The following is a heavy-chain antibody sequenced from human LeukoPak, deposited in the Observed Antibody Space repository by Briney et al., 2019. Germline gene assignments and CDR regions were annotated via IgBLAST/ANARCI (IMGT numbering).Heavy chain of an antibody. D-gene: IGHD3-9*01. Sequence: QTGGSLRLSCAASGFTFSSYGMHWVRQAPGKGLEWVANIKQDGSEKYYVDSVKGRFTISRDNAKNSLYLQMNSLRAEDTAVYYCARPPDFDWLGFDYWGQGTLVTVSS. CDR2: IKQDGSEK. V-gene: IGHV3-7*01. CDR3: ARPPDFDWLGFDY. J-gene: IGHJ4*02. CDR1: GFTFSSYG.